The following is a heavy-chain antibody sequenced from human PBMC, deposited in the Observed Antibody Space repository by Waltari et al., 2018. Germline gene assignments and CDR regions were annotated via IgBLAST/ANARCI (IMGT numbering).Heavy chain of an antibody. V-gene: IGHV1-69*12. CDR3: AREVPVAGRSLFDY. CDR1: GGTFSSSA. CDR2: IIPIFGTS. J-gene: IGHJ4*02. D-gene: IGHD6-19*01. Sequence: QVQLVQSGAEVKKPGSSVKVSCKASGGTFSSSAISWVRQAPGQGLEWLGGIIPIFGTSNYAQKFQGRVTITADESTSTAYMELSSLRSEDTAVYYCAREVPVAGRSLFDYWGQGTLVTVSS.